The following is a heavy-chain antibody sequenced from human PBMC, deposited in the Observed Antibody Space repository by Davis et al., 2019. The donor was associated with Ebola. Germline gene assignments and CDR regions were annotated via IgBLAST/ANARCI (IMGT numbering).Heavy chain of an antibody. J-gene: IGHJ4*02. V-gene: IGHV4-34*01. CDR2: INHSGST. Sequence: MPGGSLRLSCAASGFTFSSYWMSWIRQPPGKGLEWIGEINHSGSTNYNPSLKSRVTISVDTSKNQFSLKLSSVTAADTAVYYCARIVGATYFDYWGQGTLVTVSS. D-gene: IGHD1-26*01. CDR1: GFTFSSYW. CDR3: ARIVGATYFDY.